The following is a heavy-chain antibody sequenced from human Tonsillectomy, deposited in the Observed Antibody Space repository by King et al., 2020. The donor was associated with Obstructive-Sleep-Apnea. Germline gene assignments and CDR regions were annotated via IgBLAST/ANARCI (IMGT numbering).Heavy chain of an antibody. CDR2: MNPNSGNT. CDR3: ARGDSLVRGVYGS. J-gene: IGHJ5*02. D-gene: IGHD3-10*01. Sequence: AQLVQSGADVKKPGASVKVSCKASGYTFTSYDINWVRQATGQGLEWMGWMNPNSGNTGYAQKFQGRVTMTSNTSISTAHMELRSLKSEDTAVYYCARGDSLVRGVYGSWGQGTLVAVSS. CDR1: GYTFTSYD. V-gene: IGHV1-8*01.